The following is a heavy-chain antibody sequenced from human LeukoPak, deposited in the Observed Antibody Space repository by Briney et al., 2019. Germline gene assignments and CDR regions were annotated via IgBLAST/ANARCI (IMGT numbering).Heavy chain of an antibody. D-gene: IGHD4-17*01. J-gene: IGHJ4*02. Sequence: PSETLSLTCTVPGGSISSSSYDWGRIRQPPGKGLEWIASIYYRGSTYYNRSLKSRVTIPVDTSKSQFSLKLSSVTAADTAVYYCARLAHGDYVRLGYYFFDYGGQGTLVAVS. CDR2: IYYRGST. CDR3: ARLAHGDYVRLGYYFFDY. V-gene: IGHV4-39*01. CDR1: GGSISSSSYD.